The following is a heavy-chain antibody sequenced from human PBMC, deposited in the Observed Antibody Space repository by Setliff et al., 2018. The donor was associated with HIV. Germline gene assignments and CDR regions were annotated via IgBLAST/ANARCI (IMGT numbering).Heavy chain of an antibody. D-gene: IGHD3-22*01. CDR1: GGSISSGDYY. CDR2: IYYSGST. J-gene: IGHJ5*02. CDR3: ARGFYDSSGYEYNWFDP. V-gene: IGHV4-30-4*08. Sequence: SETLSLTCTVSGGSISSGDYYWSWIRQPPGKGLEWIGYIYYSGSTYYNPSLKSRVTISVDTPKNQFSLKLSSVTAADTAVHYCARGFYDSSGYEYNWFDPWGQGTLVTVSS.